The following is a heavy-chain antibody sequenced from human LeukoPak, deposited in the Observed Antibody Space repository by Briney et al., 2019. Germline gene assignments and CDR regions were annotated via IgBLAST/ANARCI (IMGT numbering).Heavy chain of an antibody. J-gene: IGHJ4*02. CDR3: ARDNADYDILTGYYYIFDY. CDR1: GFTFSSYG. V-gene: IGHV3-30*03. Sequence: GRSLRLSCAASGFTFSSYGMHWVRQAPGKGLEWVAVISYDGSNKYYADSVKGRFTISRDNSKNTLYLQMNSLRAEDTAVYYCARDNADYDILTGYYYIFDYWGQGTLVTVSS. CDR2: ISYDGSNK. D-gene: IGHD3-9*01.